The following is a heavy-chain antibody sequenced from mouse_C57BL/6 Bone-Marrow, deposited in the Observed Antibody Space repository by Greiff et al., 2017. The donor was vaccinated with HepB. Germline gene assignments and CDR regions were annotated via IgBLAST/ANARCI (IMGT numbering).Heavy chain of an antibody. V-gene: IGHV1-50*01. J-gene: IGHJ2*01. CDR3: ARILYYFDY. CDR2: IDPSDSYT. CDR1: GYTFTSYW. Sequence: QVQLQQPGAELVKPGASVKLSCKASGYTFTSYWMQWVKQRPGQGLEWIGEIDPSDSYTNYNQKFKGKATLTVDTSSSTAYMQLSSLTSEDSAVYYCARILYYFDYWGQGTTLTVSS.